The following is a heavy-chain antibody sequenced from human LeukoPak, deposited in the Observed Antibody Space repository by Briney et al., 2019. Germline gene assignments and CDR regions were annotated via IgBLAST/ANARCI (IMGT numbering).Heavy chain of an antibody. CDR1: GGSISRGGYY. Sequence: SETLSLTCTVSGGSISRGGYYWSWIRQHPGKGLEWIGYIYYSGSTYYNPSLKSRVTISVDTSKNQFSLKLSSVTAADTAVYYCASSLLYDYVWGSYRSIDAFDIWGQGTMITVSS. V-gene: IGHV4-31*03. D-gene: IGHD3-16*02. J-gene: IGHJ3*02. CDR2: IYYSGST. CDR3: ASSLLYDYVWGSYRSIDAFDI.